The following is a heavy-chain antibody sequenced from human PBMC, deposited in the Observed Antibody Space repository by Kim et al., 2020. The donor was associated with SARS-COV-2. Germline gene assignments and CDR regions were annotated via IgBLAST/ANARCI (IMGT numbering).Heavy chain of an antibody. J-gene: IGHJ1*01. CDR1: GGSIINYY. CDR3: VRVEGGGHFQH. CDR2: IYYDGTT. D-gene: IGHD3-16*01. V-gene: IGHV4-59*01. Sequence: ETLSLTCTVSGGSIINYYWTWIRQPPGKGLEWIGYIYYDGTTSYHPSLKSRVTMSVDTSKNQFSLKVRSVTAADTAVYYCVRVEGGGHFQHWGQGTLVT.